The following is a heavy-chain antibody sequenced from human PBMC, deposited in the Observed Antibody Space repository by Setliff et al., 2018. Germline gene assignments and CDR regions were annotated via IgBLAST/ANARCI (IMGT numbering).Heavy chain of an antibody. CDR3: ARLLAGTGGFFYYGVDV. CDR2: IIPIFGTA. D-gene: IGHD6-19*01. V-gene: IGHV1-69*13. Sequence: SVKVSCKASGGTFSSYAISWVRQAPGQGLEWMGGIIPIFGTANYAQKFQGRVTITADESTSTAYMELRSLRADDTAVYYCARLLAGTGGFFYYGVDVWGQGTTVTVSS. J-gene: IGHJ6*02. CDR1: GGTFSSYA.